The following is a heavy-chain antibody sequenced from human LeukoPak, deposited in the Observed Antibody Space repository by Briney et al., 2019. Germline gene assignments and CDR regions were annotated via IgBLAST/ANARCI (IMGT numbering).Heavy chain of an antibody. J-gene: IGHJ6*02. D-gene: IGHD3-22*01. V-gene: IGHV1-69*13. CDR3: PREVNYYDSTAYSTFYFHYGMDV. Sequence: SVKVSCKASGGTFSNYPITWVRQAPGQGLEWMGGIIPIFGTANYAQKFQGRITITAEESTTTTYMALSSLRSGETAVYYCPREVNYYDSTAYSTFYFHYGMDVWGQGTSVTVSS. CDR1: GGTFSNYP. CDR2: IIPIFGTA.